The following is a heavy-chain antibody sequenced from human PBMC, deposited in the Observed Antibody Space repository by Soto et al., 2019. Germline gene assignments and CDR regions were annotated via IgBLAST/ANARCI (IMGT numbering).Heavy chain of an antibody. Sequence: QVQLQESGPGLVKPSGTLSLTCAVSGGSISSSNWWSWVRQPPGKGLEWIGEIYHSGSTNYNPSPKTQVTIPEDQAKNQFSLKLTPVTAADAAVYSCAYAPSVATNWFDPWGQGTLVTVSS. CDR1: GGSISSSNW. V-gene: IGHV4-4*02. J-gene: IGHJ5*02. D-gene: IGHD2-15*01. CDR2: IYHSGST. CDR3: AYAPSVATNWFDP.